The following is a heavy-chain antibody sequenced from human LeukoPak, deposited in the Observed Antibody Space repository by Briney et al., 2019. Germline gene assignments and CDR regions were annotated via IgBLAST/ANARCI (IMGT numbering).Heavy chain of an antibody. CDR3: ATDYDVLTGYYSDVGY. Sequence: GSLRLSCAASGFTFSSYSMNWVRQAPGEGLEWVSSISSRSSYIHYADSVKGRFTISRDNAKNSLYLQMNSLRAEDTAVYYCATDYDVLTGYYSDVGYWGQGTLVTVSS. CDR1: GFTFSSYS. J-gene: IGHJ4*02. D-gene: IGHD3-9*01. CDR2: ISSRSSYI. V-gene: IGHV3-21*01.